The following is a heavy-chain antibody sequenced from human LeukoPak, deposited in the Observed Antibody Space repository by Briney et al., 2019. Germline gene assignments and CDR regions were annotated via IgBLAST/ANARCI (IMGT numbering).Heavy chain of an antibody. CDR1: GFTFSSYG. D-gene: IGHD2-21*01. Sequence: GGSLRLSWAASGFTFSSYGMHWVRQAPGKGLEWVAVILYDGSKKYYADSVKGRFTISRDNSKNTLYLQMNSLRAEDTAVYYCAKVGQPLWYYYMDVRGKGATVTVSS. CDR2: ILYDGSKK. CDR3: AKVGQPLWYYYMDV. V-gene: IGHV3-30*18. J-gene: IGHJ6*03.